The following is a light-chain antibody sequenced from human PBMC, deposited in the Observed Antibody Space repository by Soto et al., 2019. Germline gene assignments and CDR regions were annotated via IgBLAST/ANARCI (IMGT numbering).Light chain of an antibody. CDR3: QQYGSSPYI. V-gene: IGKV3-20*01. CDR1: QSLSSNY. J-gene: IGKJ2*01. CDR2: GAS. Sequence: EIVLTQSPGTLSLSPGERATLSCRASQSLSSNYLAWFQQKPRQPPRLLIYGASGRATGIPARFSGSGSGTDFTLTISSLEPEDFAVYYCQQYGSSPYIFGQGTKLEIK.